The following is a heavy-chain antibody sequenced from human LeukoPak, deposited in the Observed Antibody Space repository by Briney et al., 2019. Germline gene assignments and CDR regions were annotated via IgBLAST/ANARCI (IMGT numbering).Heavy chain of an antibody. CDR3: ARWSPHYYDSSGHYYYYMDV. J-gene: IGHJ6*03. Sequence: GASVKVSCKASGGTFSSYAISWVRQAPGQGLEWMGGIIPIFGTANYAQKFQGRVTITTDESTSTAYMELSSLRSEDTAVYYCARWSPHYYDSSGHYYYYMDVWGKGTTVTVSS. V-gene: IGHV1-69*05. CDR2: IIPIFGTA. CDR1: GGTFSSYA. D-gene: IGHD3-22*01.